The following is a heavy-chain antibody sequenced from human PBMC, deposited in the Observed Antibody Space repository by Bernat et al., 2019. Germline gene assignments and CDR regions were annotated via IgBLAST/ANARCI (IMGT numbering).Heavy chain of an antibody. CDR2: ISYDGSNK. D-gene: IGHD6-19*01. J-gene: IGHJ6*02. Sequence: QVQLVESGGGVVQPGRSLRLSCAASGFTFSSYGMHWVRQAPGKGLEWVAVISYDGSNKYYADSVKARFTISRDNSKNTLYLQMNSLRAEDTAVYYCAKDRLFGMDVWGQGTTVTVSS. CDR3: AKDRLFGMDV. CDR1: GFTFSSYG. V-gene: IGHV3-30*18.